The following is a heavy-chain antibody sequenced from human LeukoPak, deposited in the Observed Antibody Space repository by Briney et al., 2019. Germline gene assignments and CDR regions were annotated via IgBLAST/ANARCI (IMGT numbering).Heavy chain of an antibody. V-gene: IGHV4-30-2*01. D-gene: IGHD3-9*01. CDR1: GGSISSGGYS. Sequence: SETLSLTCAVSGGSISSGGYSWSWIRQPPGKGLEWIGYIYHSGSTYYNLSLKSRVTISVDRSKNQFSLKLSSVTAADTAVYYCARTGDILTGFDYWGQGTLVTVSS. J-gene: IGHJ4*02. CDR2: IYHSGST. CDR3: ARTGDILTGFDY.